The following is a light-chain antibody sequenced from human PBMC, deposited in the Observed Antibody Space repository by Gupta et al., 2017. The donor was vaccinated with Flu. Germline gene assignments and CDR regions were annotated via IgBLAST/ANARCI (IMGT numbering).Light chain of an antibody. CDR3: QQLNSYLSLT. CDR1: QGISSY. V-gene: IGKV1-9*01. CDR2: AAS. Sequence: DIQLTQSPSFLSASVGDRVTITCRASQGISSYLAWYQQKPGKAPKLLIYAASTLQSGVPSRFSGSGSGTEXTLTISXLQPEDFATYYCQQLNSYLSLTFGXGTKVEIK. J-gene: IGKJ4*01.